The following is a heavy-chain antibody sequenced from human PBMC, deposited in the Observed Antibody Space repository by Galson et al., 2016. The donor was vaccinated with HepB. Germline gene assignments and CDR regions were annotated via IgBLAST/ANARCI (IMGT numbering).Heavy chain of an antibody. CDR1: GFTFSSYG. Sequence: SLRLSCAASGFTFSSYGMHWVRQAPGKGLEWVAVIWYDGSNKYYADSVKGRFTISRDNSKNTLYLQMNSLRAEDTAVYYCARDKGGDYGYYYYGMDGWGKGTTVTVSS. J-gene: IGHJ6*04. CDR3: ARDKGGDYGYYYYGMDG. CDR2: IWYDGSNK. V-gene: IGHV3-33*01. D-gene: IGHD4-17*01.